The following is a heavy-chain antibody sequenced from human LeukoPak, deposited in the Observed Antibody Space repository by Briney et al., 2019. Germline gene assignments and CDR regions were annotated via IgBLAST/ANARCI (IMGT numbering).Heavy chain of an antibody. V-gene: IGHV3-23*01. Sequence: GGSLRLPCAASGFTFSSYAMSWVRQAPGKGLEWVSAISVSGGSTYYADSVKGRFTISRDNSKNTLYLQMNSLRAEDTAVYYCAKLIRGVVISPSFDYWGQGTLVTVSS. D-gene: IGHD3-10*01. CDR2: ISVSGGST. CDR3: AKLIRGVVISPSFDY. CDR1: GFTFSSYA. J-gene: IGHJ4*02.